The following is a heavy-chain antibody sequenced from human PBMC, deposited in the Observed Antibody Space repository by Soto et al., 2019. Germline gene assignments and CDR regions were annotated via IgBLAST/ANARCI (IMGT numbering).Heavy chain of an antibody. CDR1: GGSFSGYY. CDR3: ARRGVYATDFDY. J-gene: IGHJ4*02. D-gene: IGHD2-8*01. CDR2: INHSGST. V-gene: IGHV4-34*01. Sequence: SETLSLTCAVYGGSFSGYYWSWIRQPPGKGLEWIGEINHSGSTNYNPSLKSRVTISVDTSKNQFSLKLSSVTAADTAVYYCARRGVYATDFDYWGQGTLVTVSS.